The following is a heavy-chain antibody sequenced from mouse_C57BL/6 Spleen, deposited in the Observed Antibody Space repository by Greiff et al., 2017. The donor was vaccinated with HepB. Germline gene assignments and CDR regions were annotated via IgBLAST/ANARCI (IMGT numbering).Heavy chain of an antibody. D-gene: IGHD2-3*01. CDR2: IYPGDGDT. Sequence: QVQLKQSGPELVKPGASVKISCKASGYAFSSSWMNWVKQRPGKGLEWIGRIYPGDGDTNYNGKFKGKATLTADKSSSTAYMQLSSLTSEDSAVYFCATGDGYYVDWYFDVWGTGTTVTVSS. V-gene: IGHV1-82*01. CDR3: ATGDGYYVDWYFDV. CDR1: GYAFSSSW. J-gene: IGHJ1*03.